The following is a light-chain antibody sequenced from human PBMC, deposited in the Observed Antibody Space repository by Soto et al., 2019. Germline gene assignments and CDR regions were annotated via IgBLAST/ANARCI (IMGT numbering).Light chain of an antibody. CDR2: AAS. CDR1: QDIATY. V-gene: IGKV1-6*01. CDR3: LQDYNYPWT. J-gene: IGKJ1*01. Sequence: IQMTQSPSSLSASVGNRVTITCQASQDIATYLGWYQQKPGKAPKLLIYAASSLQSGVPSRFSGSGSGTDFTLTISSLQPEDFATYYCLQDYNYPWTFGQGTKVDIK.